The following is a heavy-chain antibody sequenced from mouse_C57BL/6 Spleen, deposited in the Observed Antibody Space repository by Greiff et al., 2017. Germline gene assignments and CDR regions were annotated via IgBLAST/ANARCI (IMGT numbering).Heavy chain of an antibody. J-gene: IGHJ3*01. CDR1: GYTFTSYW. CDR3: ARSFYDYAVRRFAY. Sequence: QVQLQQPGAELVKPGASVKLSCKASGYTFTSYWMHWVKQRPGQGLEWIGMIHPNSGSTNYNEKFKSKATLTVDKSSSTAYMQLSSLTSEDSAVYYCARSFYDYAVRRFAYWGQGTLVTVSA. V-gene: IGHV1-64*01. D-gene: IGHD2-4*01. CDR2: IHPNSGST.